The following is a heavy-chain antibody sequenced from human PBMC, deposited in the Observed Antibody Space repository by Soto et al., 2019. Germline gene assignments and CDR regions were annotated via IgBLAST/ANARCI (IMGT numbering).Heavy chain of an antibody. D-gene: IGHD3-10*01. V-gene: IGHV1-8*01. Sequence: ASVKVSCKASGYTFTSYDINWVRQATGQGLEWMGWMNPNSGNTGYAQKFQGRVTMTRNTSISTAYMELSSLRSEDTAVYYCARYGSGSYAGIDAFDIWGQGTMVTVSS. CDR3: ARYGSGSYAGIDAFDI. J-gene: IGHJ3*02. CDR1: GYTFTSYD. CDR2: MNPNSGNT.